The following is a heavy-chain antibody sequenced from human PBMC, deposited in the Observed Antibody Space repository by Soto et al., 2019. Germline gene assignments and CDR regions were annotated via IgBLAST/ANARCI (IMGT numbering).Heavy chain of an antibody. CDR2: INPNSGST. D-gene: IGHD2-15*01. V-gene: IGHV1-2*02. Sequence: ASVKVSCKAPGYTFTSYGISWVRQAPGQGLEWMGWINPNSGSTNYAQKFQGRVTMTRDTSTSTAYMELSRLRSDDTAVYYCARVSVVAATSTFDYWGQGTLVTVSS. J-gene: IGHJ4*02. CDR3: ARVSVVAATSTFDY. CDR1: GYTFTSYG.